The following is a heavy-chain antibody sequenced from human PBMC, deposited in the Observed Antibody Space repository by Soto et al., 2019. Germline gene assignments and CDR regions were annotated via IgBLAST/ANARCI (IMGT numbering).Heavy chain of an antibody. CDR3: ARGRRLGTLFTMVRGERTNWFDP. CDR1: GFTFSSYS. CDR2: ISSSSSYI. J-gene: IGHJ5*02. Sequence: PVGSLRLSCAASGFTFSSYSMNWVRQAPGKGLEWVSSISSSSSYIYYADSVKGRFTISRDNAKNSLYLQMNSLRAEDTAVYYCARGRRLGTLFTMVRGERTNWFDPWGQGTLVTVSS. D-gene: IGHD3-10*01. V-gene: IGHV3-21*01.